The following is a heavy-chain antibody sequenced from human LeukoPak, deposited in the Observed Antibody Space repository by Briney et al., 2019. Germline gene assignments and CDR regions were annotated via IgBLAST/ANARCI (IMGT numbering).Heavy chain of an antibody. D-gene: IGHD3-22*01. CDR2: IYPGDSDT. CDR1: GYSFTSYW. CDR3: ARRPFYYDSSGYLPPNAFDI. Sequence: GESLKISCKGSGYSFTSYWIGWVRQMPGKGLEWMGIIYPGDSDTRYSPSFQGQVTISAHKSISTAYLQWSSLKASDTAMYYCARRPFYYDSSGYLPPNAFDIWGQGTMVTVSS. J-gene: IGHJ3*02. V-gene: IGHV5-51*01.